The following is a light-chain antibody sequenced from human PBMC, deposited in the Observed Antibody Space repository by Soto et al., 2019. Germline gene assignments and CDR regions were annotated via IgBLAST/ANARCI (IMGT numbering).Light chain of an antibody. J-gene: IGKJ5*01. V-gene: IGKV3-20*01. Sequence: DIVLTQSPGTLSLSPGDSATLSCRTSKSVSSSYLAWYQQKPGQAPRLLIYDESSRATGIPDRFSGSGSGTDFTLTISSLEPEDFAVFFCQKYGTSEIIFGQGTRLEIK. CDR1: KSVSSSY. CDR2: DES. CDR3: QKYGTSEII.